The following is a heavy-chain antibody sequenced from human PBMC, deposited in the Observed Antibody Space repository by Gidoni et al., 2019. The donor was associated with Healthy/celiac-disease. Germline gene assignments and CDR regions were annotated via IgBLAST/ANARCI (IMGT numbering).Heavy chain of an antibody. V-gene: IGHV3-9*01. J-gene: IGHJ6*02. CDR3: AKDVLWGIAAAGTGNYYGMDV. CDR2: ISWNSGSI. D-gene: IGHD6-13*01. CDR1: GFTFDDYA. Sequence: EVQLVESGGGLVQPGRSLRLSCAASGFTFDDYAMHWGRQAPGKGLEWVSGISWNSGSIGYADSVKGRFTISRDNAKNSLYLQMNSLRAEDTALYYCAKDVLWGIAAAGTGNYYGMDVWGQGTTVTVSS.